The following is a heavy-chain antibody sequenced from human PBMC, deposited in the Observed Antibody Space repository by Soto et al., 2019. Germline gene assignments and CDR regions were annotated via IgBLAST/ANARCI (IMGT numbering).Heavy chain of an antibody. CDR2: IQHTGNT. CDR1: GAAIRSYH. D-gene: IGHD3-16*01. Sequence: SETLSLTCAVSGAAIRSYHWSFLRQPAGKGLEWIGRIQHTGNTNYNPSLKSRVTMSADTSKNQISLKMTSVTAADTAVYFCAKDVSSRRWFDPWGQGVRVTVSS. V-gene: IGHV4-4*07. J-gene: IGHJ5*02. CDR3: AKDVSSRRWFDP.